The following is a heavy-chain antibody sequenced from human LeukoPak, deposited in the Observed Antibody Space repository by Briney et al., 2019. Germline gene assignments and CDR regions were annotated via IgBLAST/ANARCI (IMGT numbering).Heavy chain of an antibody. D-gene: IGHD1-26*01. V-gene: IGHV4-61*02. CDR3: ARGGLLRDIDY. CDR1: GGSISSGSYY. Sequence: SETLSLTRTVSGGSISSGSYYWSWIRQPAGKGLEWIGRIYTSESTNYNPSLKSRVTISVDTSKNQFSLKLSSVTAADTAVYYCARGGLLRDIDYWGQGTLVTVSS. CDR2: IYTSEST. J-gene: IGHJ4*02.